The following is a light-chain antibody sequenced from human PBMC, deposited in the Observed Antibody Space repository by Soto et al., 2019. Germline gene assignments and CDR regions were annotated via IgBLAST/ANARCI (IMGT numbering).Light chain of an antibody. Sequence: QSALTQPASVSGSPGQSIAISCTGTSGDVGGYDYVSWYQQHPDKAPKLMIYEVTKQPSWVSNRFSGSKSGNTASLTISGLQPEDEADYYCSSHTRGSTRVFGSGTKLTVL. CDR2: EVT. CDR1: SGDVGGYDY. V-gene: IGLV2-14*01. CDR3: SSHTRGSTRV. J-gene: IGLJ1*01.